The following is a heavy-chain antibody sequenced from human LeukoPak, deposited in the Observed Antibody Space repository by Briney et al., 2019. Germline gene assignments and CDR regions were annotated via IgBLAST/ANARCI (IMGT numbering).Heavy chain of an antibody. D-gene: IGHD3-16*01. V-gene: IGHV4-39*01. CDR1: GGSISSSSYY. CDR2: IYYSGST. CDR3: ARLGHANWFDP. Sequence: PSETLSLTCTVSGGSISSSSYYWGWIRQPPGKGLEWIGSIYYSGSTYYNPSLKSRVTISVDTSKNQFSLKLSSVTAADTAVYYCARLGHANWFDPWGQGTLVTVSS. J-gene: IGHJ5*02.